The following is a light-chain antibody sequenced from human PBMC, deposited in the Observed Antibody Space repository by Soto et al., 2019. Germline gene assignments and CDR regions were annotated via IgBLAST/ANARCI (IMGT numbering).Light chain of an antibody. J-gene: IGKJ2*01. CDR3: QQYGSSWMYT. CDR2: GAS. Sequence: EIVLTQSPGTLSLSPGERATLSCRASQSGSNSYLAWYQQKPGQAPRLLIYGASSRATGIPDRFSGSGSGTDLTLTISRLEPEEFAVYYCQQYGSSWMYTFGQGTKLEIK. V-gene: IGKV3-20*01. CDR1: QSGSNSY.